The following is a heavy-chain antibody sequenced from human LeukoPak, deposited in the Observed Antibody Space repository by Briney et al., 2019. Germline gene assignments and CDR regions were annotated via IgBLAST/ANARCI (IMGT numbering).Heavy chain of an antibody. Sequence: GASVKVSCKASGYTFSGSYIHWVRQAPGQGLEWMGRINPNSGDTNFAQTFQGRVTMTRATSITTAYMELSSLRSEDTAVYYCARVPVVVVTAIMDAFDIWGQGTMVTVSS. V-gene: IGHV1-2*06. CDR1: GYTFSGSY. D-gene: IGHD2-21*02. CDR2: INPNSGDT. CDR3: ARVPVVVVTAIMDAFDI. J-gene: IGHJ3*02.